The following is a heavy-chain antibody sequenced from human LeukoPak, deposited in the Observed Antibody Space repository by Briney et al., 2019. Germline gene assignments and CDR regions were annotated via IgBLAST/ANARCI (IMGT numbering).Heavy chain of an antibody. CDR2: INHGGST. D-gene: IGHD2-15*01. J-gene: IGHJ6*02. V-gene: IGHV4-34*01. CDR1: GGSFSGYY. CDR3: ARRLPYCSGGSCYRYYYYYGMDV. Sequence: SETLSLTCAVYGGSFSGYYWSWIRQPPGKGLEWIGEINHGGSTNYNPSLKSRVTISVDTSKNQFSLKLSSVTAADTRVYYCARRLPYCSGGSCYRYYYYYGMDVWGQGTTVTVSS.